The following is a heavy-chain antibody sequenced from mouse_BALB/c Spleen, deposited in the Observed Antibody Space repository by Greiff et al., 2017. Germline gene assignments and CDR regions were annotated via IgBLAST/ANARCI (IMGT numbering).Heavy chain of an antibody. D-gene: IGHD2-3*01. CDR3: ARDRDDARRAAY. CDR1: GYTFTSYW. CDR2: INPSNGRT. J-gene: IGHJ3*01. Sequence: QVQLQQPGAELVKPGASVKLSCKASGYTFTSYWMHWVKQRPGQGLEWIGEINPSNGRTNYNEKFKSKATLTVDKSSSTAYMQLSSLTSEDSAVYYCARDRDDARRAAYWGQGTLVTVSA. V-gene: IGHV1S81*02.